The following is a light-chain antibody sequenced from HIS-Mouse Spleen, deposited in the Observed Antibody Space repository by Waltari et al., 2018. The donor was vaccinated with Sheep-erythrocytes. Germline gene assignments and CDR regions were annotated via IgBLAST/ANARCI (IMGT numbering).Light chain of an antibody. V-gene: IGLV2-11*01. CDR1: SSDVGGFNY. CDR3: CSYAGSYNHV. J-gene: IGLJ1*01. Sequence: QSALTQPRSVSGSPGQSVTISCTGTSSDVGGFNYVSCYQQHPGNAPKLMIYDVSTRPSGVPDRFSGSKSGNTASLTISGLQAEDEADYYCCSYAGSYNHVFATGTKVTVL. CDR2: DVS.